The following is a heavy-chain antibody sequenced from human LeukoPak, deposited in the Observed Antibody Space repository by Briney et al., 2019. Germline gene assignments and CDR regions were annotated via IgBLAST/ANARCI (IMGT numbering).Heavy chain of an antibody. CDR3: ARIGYYDSSGYHYYMDV. J-gene: IGHJ6*03. CDR1: GFTFSSYA. CDR2: ISGSGGNT. V-gene: IGHV3-23*01. Sequence: GGSLTLSCAASGFTFSSYAMTWVRQAPGKGLEWVSGISGSGGNTYYTDSVRGRLSISRDNSKNTLYLQVNSLRSEDTAVYYCARIGYYDSSGYHYYMDVWGKGTTVTVSS. D-gene: IGHD3-22*01.